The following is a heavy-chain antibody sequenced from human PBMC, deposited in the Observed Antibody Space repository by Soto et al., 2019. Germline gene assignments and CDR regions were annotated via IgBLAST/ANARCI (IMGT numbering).Heavy chain of an antibody. Sequence: SETLSLTCTVSGGSISSYYWSWIRQPAGKGLEWIGRIYTSGSTNYNPSLKSQVTMSVDTSKNQFSLKLSSVTAADTAVYYCARDVRDGSGSYYKPFDYWGQGTLVTVSS. D-gene: IGHD3-10*01. CDR2: IYTSGST. J-gene: IGHJ4*02. CDR3: ARDVRDGSGSYYKPFDY. V-gene: IGHV4-4*07. CDR1: GGSISSYY.